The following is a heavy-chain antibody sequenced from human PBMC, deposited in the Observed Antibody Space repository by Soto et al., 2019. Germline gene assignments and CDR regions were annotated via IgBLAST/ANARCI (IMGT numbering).Heavy chain of an antibody. CDR3: ARHVYYDVLKKNY. J-gene: IGHJ4*02. D-gene: IGHD3-9*01. CDR1: GYNFANYW. CDR2: IYLGNSDT. V-gene: IGHV5-51*01. Sequence: PGETLKISCKVSGYNFANYWIGCVRQMPGKGLEWMGIIYLGNSDTRYSPSLQGQVTISADTSISTAYLEWSSLKASDTAIYYCARHVYYDVLKKNYWGQGTLVTVSS.